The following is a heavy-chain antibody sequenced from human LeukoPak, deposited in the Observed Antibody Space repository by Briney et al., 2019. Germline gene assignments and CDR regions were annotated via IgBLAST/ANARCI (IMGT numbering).Heavy chain of an antibody. V-gene: IGHV3-33*08. CDR2: IWYDGSNK. CDR3: AREGEVGATFDY. J-gene: IGHJ4*02. CDR1: GFTFSSYS. D-gene: IGHD1-26*01. Sequence: PGGSLRLSCAASGFTFSSYSMNWVRQAPGKGLEWVAVIWYDGSNKYYADSVKGRFTISRDNSKNTLYLQMNSLRAEDTAVYYCAREGEVGATFDYWGQGTLVTVSS.